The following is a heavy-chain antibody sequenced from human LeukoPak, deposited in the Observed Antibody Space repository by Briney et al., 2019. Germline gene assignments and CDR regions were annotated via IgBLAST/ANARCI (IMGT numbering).Heavy chain of an antibody. V-gene: IGHV3-15*01. CDR1: GFTFSNAW. CDR2: IKSKTDGGTT. CDR3: TTAVLYDSSGYYPDDAFDI. Sequence: GGSLRLLCAASGFTFSNAWMSWVREARGKALVGVSRIKSKTDGGTTDYAATVKGRFTISRDDSKNTLYLQMNRLKTEDTAVYYCTTAVLYDSSGYYPDDAFDIWGQGTMVTVSS. J-gene: IGHJ3*02. D-gene: IGHD3-22*01.